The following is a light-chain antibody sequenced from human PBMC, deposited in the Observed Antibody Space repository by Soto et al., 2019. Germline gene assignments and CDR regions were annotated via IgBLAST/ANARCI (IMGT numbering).Light chain of an antibody. V-gene: IGKV3-15*01. Sequence: ETVMTQSPVTLSVSPGEGVTLSCRATQTVGSSLAWYQQKPGQPPRLLIYGASTRATGVPDRFSGSDSGTEFTLTISSLQSEDFAVYYWHQYFSWPQTFGQGTKVEFK. CDR1: QTVGSS. CDR3: HQYFSWPQT. J-gene: IGKJ1*01. CDR2: GAS.